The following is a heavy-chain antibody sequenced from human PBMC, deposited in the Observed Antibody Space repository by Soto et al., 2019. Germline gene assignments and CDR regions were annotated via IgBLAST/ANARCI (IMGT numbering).Heavy chain of an antibody. CDR1: GYTFTSYG. J-gene: IGHJ6*02. D-gene: IGHD5-18*01. CDR2: ISAYNGNT. CDR3: ARDLGIQRWQTYYYYYGMDV. V-gene: IGHV1-18*01. Sequence: QVQLVQSGAEVKKPAASVKVSCKASGYTFTSYGISWVRQAPGQGLEWMGWISAYNGNTNYAQKLQGRVTMTTDTSTSTAYMELRSLRSDDTAVYYCARDLGIQRWQTYYYYYGMDVWGQGTTVTVSS.